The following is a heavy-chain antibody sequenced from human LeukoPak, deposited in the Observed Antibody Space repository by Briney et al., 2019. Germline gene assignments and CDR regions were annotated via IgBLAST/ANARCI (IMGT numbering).Heavy chain of an antibody. CDR3: ECLIGGERAANEY. Sequence: SETLSLTCTVSGGSISSSSYYWGWIRQPPGKGLEWIGSIYYSGSTYYNPSLKSRVTISVDTSKNQFSLKLSSVTAADAAEYYYECLIGGERAANEYWGQGILVTVSS. CDR1: GGSISSSSYY. J-gene: IGHJ4*02. CDR2: IYYSGST. D-gene: IGHD2-21*01. V-gene: IGHV4-39*01.